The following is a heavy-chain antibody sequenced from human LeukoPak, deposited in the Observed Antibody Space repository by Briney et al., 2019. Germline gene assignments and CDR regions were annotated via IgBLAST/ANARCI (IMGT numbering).Heavy chain of an antibody. CDR2: IRSEAYGETT. CDR1: GFIFGEHD. J-gene: IGHJ6*02. D-gene: IGHD3-10*01. V-gene: IGHV3-49*04. Sequence: SLRLSCLGSGFIFGEHDISWVRQAPGKGLEWVRFIRSEAYGETTEYAASVSGRFTISRDNTRGIAYLQMNNLKIEDTAVYYCARGPILLWIHNGMDVWGPGTTVTVSS. CDR3: ARGPILLWIHNGMDV.